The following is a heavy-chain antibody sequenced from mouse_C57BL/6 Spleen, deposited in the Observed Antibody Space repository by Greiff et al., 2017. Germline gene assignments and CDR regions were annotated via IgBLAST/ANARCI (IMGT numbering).Heavy chain of an antibody. D-gene: IGHD2-3*01. Sequence: EVQLQQSGPELVKPGASVKISCKASGYTFTDYYMNWVKQSHGKSLEWIGDINPNNGGTSYNQKFKGKATLTVDKSSSTAYMELRSLTSEDSAVYYCARSLYDGYSAWFAYRGQRNLVTVSA. J-gene: IGHJ3*01. CDR3: ARSLYDGYSAWFAY. CDR1: GYTFTDYY. V-gene: IGHV1-26*01. CDR2: INPNNGGT.